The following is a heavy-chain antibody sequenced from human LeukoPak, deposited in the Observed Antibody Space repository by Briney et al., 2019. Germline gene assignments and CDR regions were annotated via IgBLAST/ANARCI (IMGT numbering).Heavy chain of an antibody. D-gene: IGHD3-3*01. CDR2: ISYDGSDK. Sequence: PGGSLRLSCAASGFTFSSYGMHWVRQAPGKGLEWVAVISYDGSDKYYADSVKGRFTISRDNSMNTLYLEMNSLRAEDTAVYYCVRERERFLNLWGQGTLVTVSS. CDR3: VRERERFLNL. J-gene: IGHJ5*02. V-gene: IGHV3-30*04. CDR1: GFTFSSYG.